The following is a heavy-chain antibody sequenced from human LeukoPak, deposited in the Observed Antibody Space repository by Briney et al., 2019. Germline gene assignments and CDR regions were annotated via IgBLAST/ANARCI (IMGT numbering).Heavy chain of an antibody. D-gene: IGHD2-15*01. Sequence: GGSLRLSCAASGFTFSNCGMHWVRQAPGKGLEWVANIKQDGTEKYYVDSVKGRFTISRDNAENSLYLQMNSLRAEDTAVYYCTRDTGCPGGTCYSFYDYWGQGTLVTVSS. CDR3: TRDTGCPGGTCYSFYDY. CDR2: IKQDGTEK. V-gene: IGHV3-7*01. CDR1: GFTFSNCG. J-gene: IGHJ4*02.